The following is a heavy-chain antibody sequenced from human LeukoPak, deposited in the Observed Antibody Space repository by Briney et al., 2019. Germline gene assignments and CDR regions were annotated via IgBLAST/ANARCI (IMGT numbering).Heavy chain of an antibody. CDR2: IYSGGST. J-gene: IGHJ4*02. CDR1: GFNVSNNY. CDR3: ARFTHGGDFDY. V-gene: IGHV3-66*01. D-gene: IGHD2-21*01. Sequence: GGSLRLSCIASGFNVSNNYMSCVRQAPGKGLEWVSVIYSGGSTSYADSVKGRFTISRDNSKNTLYLQMNSLRAEDTAVYYCARFTHGGDFDYWGQGTLVSVPS.